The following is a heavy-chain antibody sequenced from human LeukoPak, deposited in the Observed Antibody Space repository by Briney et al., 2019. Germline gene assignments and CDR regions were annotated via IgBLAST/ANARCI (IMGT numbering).Heavy chain of an antibody. Sequence: PGGSLRLSCAASGFTFSSYGMSWVRQAPGKGLEWVSVIYSGGSTYYADSVKGRFTISRDNSKNTLYLQMNSLRAEDTAVYYCARATSTIDDAFDIWGQGTMVTVSS. J-gene: IGHJ3*02. D-gene: IGHD5/OR15-5a*01. V-gene: IGHV3-53*01. CDR2: IYSGGST. CDR3: ARATSTIDDAFDI. CDR1: GFTFSSYG.